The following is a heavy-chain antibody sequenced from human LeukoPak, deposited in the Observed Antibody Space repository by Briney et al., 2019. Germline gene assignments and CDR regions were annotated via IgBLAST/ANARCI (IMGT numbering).Heavy chain of an antibody. Sequence: PGGSLRLSCAASGFTFNRRGMHWVRQAPGKGLEWVSVISYDGSNKYYADSVKGRFTISRDNSKNTLYLQMNSLRAEDTAVYYCANLLRWEPYWGQGTLVTVSS. V-gene: IGHV3-30*18. D-gene: IGHD4-23*01. CDR1: GFTFNRRG. CDR2: ISYDGSNK. J-gene: IGHJ4*02. CDR3: ANLLRWEPY.